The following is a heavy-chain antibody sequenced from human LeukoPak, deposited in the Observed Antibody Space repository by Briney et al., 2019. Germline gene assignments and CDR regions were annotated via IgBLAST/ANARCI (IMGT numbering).Heavy chain of an antibody. D-gene: IGHD6-13*01. CDR2: ISGSGGST. V-gene: IGHV3-23*01. Sequence: GGSLRLSCAASGFTFSSYAVSWVRQAPGKGLEWVSAISGSGGSTYYADSVKGRFTISRDNSKNTLYLQMNSLRAEDTAVYYCVKWHSSSWYLRTWGQGTLVTVSS. J-gene: IGHJ4*02. CDR3: VKWHSSSWYLRT. CDR1: GFTFSSYA.